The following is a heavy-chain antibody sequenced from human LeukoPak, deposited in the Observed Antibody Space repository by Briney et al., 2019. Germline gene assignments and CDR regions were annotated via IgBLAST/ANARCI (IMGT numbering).Heavy chain of an antibody. Sequence: GGSLRLSCAASGFTFDDYAMTWVRQAPGKGLEWVSSISSSSTYIYYADSVKGRFTISRDNAKNSLYLQMNSLRAEDTAVYYCARDATDDFWSGYYLGYWGQGTLVTVSS. CDR3: ARDATDDFWSGYYLGY. D-gene: IGHD3-3*01. CDR2: ISSSSTYI. CDR1: GFTFDDYA. V-gene: IGHV3-21*01. J-gene: IGHJ4*02.